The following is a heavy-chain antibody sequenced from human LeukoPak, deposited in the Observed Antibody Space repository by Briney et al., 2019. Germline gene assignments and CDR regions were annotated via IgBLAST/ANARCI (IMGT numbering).Heavy chain of an antibody. CDR1: GFTFRSYG. CDR2: IRYDGSNK. V-gene: IGHV3-30*02. J-gene: IGHJ3*02. Sequence: PGGSLRLSCAASGFTFRSYGMHWVRQAPGKGLEWVAFIRYDGSNKYYADSVKGRFTISRDNSKSTLYLQMNSLRAEDTAVYYCAKVGHRVVVVPAAIYAFDIWGQGTMVTVSS. D-gene: IGHD2-2*01. CDR3: AKVGHRVVVVPAAIYAFDI.